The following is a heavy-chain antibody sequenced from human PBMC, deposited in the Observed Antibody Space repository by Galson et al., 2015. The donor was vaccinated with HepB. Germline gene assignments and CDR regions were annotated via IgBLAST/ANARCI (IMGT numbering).Heavy chain of an antibody. D-gene: IGHD6-19*01. CDR3: ATAVAGTPLPAH. V-gene: IGHV4-34*01. CDR2: INHSGST. Sequence: SETLSLTCAVYGGSFSGYYWSWIRQPPGKGLEWIGEINHSGSTNYNPSLKSRVTISVDTSKNQFSLKLSSVTAADTAVYYCATAVAGTPLPAHWGQGTLVTVSS. J-gene: IGHJ1*01. CDR1: GGSFSGYY.